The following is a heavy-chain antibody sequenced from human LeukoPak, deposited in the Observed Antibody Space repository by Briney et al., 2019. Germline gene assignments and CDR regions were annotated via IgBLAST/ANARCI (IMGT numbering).Heavy chain of an antibody. V-gene: IGHV4-30-2*01. Sequence: NPSQTLSLTCTVSGGSISSGGYYWSWIRQPPGKGLEWIGYIYHSGSTYYNPSLKSRVTISVDRSKNQFSLKLSSVTAADTAVYYCARDDRSAPGYSSSWHYYYYYMDVWGKGTTVTVSS. CDR3: ARDDRSAPGYSSSWHYYYYYMDV. D-gene: IGHD6-13*01. CDR1: GGSISSGGYY. J-gene: IGHJ6*03. CDR2: IYHSGST.